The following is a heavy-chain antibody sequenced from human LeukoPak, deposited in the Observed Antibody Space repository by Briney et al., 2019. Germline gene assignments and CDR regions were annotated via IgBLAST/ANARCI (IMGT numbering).Heavy chain of an antibody. J-gene: IGHJ4*02. CDR1: GFTLSSYA. CDR3: AGISYSGTWPVGY. V-gene: IGHV3-23*01. D-gene: IGHD6-6*01. CDR2: ISGGGDTT. Sequence: GGSLRLSCSASGFTLSSYAMSWVRQAPGKGLEWVSGISGGGDTTYTADSVKGRFTISRDNSKNTVSLHMDSLRVEDTAVYYCAGISYSGTWPVGYWGQGTLVTVSS.